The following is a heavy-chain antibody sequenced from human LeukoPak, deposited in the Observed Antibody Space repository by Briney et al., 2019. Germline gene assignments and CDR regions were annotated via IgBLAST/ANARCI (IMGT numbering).Heavy chain of an antibody. CDR3: ARRGNYIWGRWDY. V-gene: IGHV4-39*01. CDR1: GGSISSSNYY. J-gene: IGHJ4*02. D-gene: IGHD3-16*01. Sequence: SETLSLTCTVSGGSTVSGGSISSSNYYWGWIRQPPGKGLEWIGSIYYSGTTYYNPSLKSRVTISVDTSKNQFSLKLNSVTAADTDVYYCARRGNYIWGRWDYWGQGTLVTVSS. CDR2: IYYSGTT.